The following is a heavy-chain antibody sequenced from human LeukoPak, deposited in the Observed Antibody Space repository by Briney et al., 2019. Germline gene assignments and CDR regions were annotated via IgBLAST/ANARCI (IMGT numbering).Heavy chain of an antibody. CDR2: IKQDGSEK. D-gene: IGHD3-10*01. CDR1: GFTFSSYW. V-gene: IGHV3-7*01. CDR3: ARDIHYYGSGNETDY. Sequence: PGGSLRLSCAASGFTFSSYWMTWVRQAPGKGLEWVANIKQDGSEKYYVDSVKGRFTISRDNAKNSLYLQMNSLRAEDTAVYYCARDIHYYGSGNETDYWGQGTLVTVSS. J-gene: IGHJ4*02.